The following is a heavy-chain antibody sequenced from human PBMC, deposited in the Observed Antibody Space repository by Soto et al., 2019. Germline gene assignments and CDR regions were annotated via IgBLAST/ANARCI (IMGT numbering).Heavy chain of an antibody. CDR3: ATPHYYDSSGYYQDDY. Sequence: PGGSLRLSCAASGFTFSDYYMSWIRQAPGKGLEWVSYISSSSSYTNYADSVKGRFTISRDNAKNSLYLQMNSLRAEDTAVYYCATPHYYDSSGYYQDDYWGQGTLVTVSS. V-gene: IGHV3-11*03. CDR1: GFTFSDYY. D-gene: IGHD3-22*01. CDR2: ISSSSSYT. J-gene: IGHJ4*02.